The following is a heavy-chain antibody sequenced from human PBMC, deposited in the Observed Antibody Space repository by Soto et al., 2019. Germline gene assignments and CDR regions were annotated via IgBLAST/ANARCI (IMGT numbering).Heavy chain of an antibody. V-gene: IGHV3-33*01. D-gene: IGHD2-2*01. CDR3: ARDLRSSRGDIVVVPAAMPIYYYYGMDV. CDR2: IWYDGSNK. Sequence: GGSLRLSCAASGFTFSSYGMHWVRQAPGKGLEWVAVIWYDGSNKYYADSVKGRFTISRDNSKNTLYLQMNSLRAEDTAVYYCARDLRSSRGDIVVVPAAMPIYYYYGMDVWGQGTTVTVSS. J-gene: IGHJ6*02. CDR1: GFTFSSYG.